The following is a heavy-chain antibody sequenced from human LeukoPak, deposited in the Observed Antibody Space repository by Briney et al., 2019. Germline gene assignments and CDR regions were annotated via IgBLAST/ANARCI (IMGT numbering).Heavy chain of an antibody. V-gene: IGHV1-8*03. J-gene: IGHJ4*02. CDR3: ARGPPDTAMVGDYFDY. Sequence: GASVKVSFKASGYTFTSYDINWVRQATGQGLEWMGWMNPNSGNTGYAQKFQGRVTITRNTSISTAYMELSSLRSEDTAVYYCARGPPDTAMVGDYFDYWGQGTLVTVSS. CDR2: MNPNSGNT. CDR1: GYTFTSYD. D-gene: IGHD5-18*01.